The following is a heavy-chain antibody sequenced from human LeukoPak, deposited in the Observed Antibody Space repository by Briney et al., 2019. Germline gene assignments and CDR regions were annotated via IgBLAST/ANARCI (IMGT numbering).Heavy chain of an antibody. J-gene: IGHJ6*03. D-gene: IGHD4/OR15-4a*01. CDR1: GGTFSSYA. Sequence: SVKVSCKASGGTFSSYAISWVRQAPGQGLEWMGGIIPIFGTANYAQKFQGRVTITADKSTSTAYMELSSLRSEDTAVYYCARDIWSYPDYYYYYMDVWGKGTTVTVSS. CDR2: IIPIFGTA. CDR3: ARDIWSYPDYYYYYMDV. V-gene: IGHV1-69*06.